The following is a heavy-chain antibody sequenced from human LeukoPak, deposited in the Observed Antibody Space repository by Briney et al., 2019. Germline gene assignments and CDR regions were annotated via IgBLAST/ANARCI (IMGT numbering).Heavy chain of an antibody. CDR2: ISAYNGXT. J-gene: IGHJ6*02. D-gene: IGHD3-3*01. V-gene: IGHV1-18*01. CDR3: ARYYDFWSASREPGDYYYGMDV. Sequence: VXQAPGXXXXWMGWISAYNGXTNYAQKLQGRVTMTTDTSTSTAYMELRSLRSDDTAVYYCARYYDFWSASREPGDYYYGMDVWGQGTRVTVSS.